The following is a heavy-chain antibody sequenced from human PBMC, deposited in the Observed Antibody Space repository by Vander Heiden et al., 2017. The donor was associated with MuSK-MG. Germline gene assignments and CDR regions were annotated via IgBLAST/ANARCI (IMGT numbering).Heavy chain of an antibody. CDR2: FSDSGSST. J-gene: IGHJ6*03. Sequence: EVTLLESGGGLVQPGGSLRLSGAASGFSFSSYGLSWVRQAPGKGLEWVSGFSDSGSSTYYADSVKGRFTSSRDSFKNTLYLQMNSLRAEDTAVYYCAKKRISRYFYMDVWGKGTSVTVSS. CDR3: AKKRISRYFYMDV. CDR1: GFSFSSYG. V-gene: IGHV3-23*01.